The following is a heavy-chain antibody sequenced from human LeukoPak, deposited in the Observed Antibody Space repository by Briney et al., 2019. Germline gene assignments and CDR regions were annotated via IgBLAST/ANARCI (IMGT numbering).Heavy chain of an antibody. D-gene: IGHD3-10*01. V-gene: IGHV1-69*05. Sequence: GASVKVSCKASGGTFSSYAISWVRQAPGQGLEWMGGIIPIFGTANYAQKFQGRVTITTDESTSTAYMELSSLRSEDTAVYYCARGDGSGIYYYYYMDVWAKGPRSPSP. CDR2: IIPIFGTA. CDR3: ARGDGSGIYYYYYMDV. J-gene: IGHJ6*03. CDR1: GGTFSSYA.